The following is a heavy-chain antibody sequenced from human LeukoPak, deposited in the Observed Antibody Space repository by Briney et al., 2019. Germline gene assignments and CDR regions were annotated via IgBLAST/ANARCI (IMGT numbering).Heavy chain of an antibody. Sequence: PSQTLSLTCTVPGGSISSGGYYWSWIRQHPGKGLEWIGYIYYSGSTYYNPSLKSRVTISVDTSKNQFSLKLSSVTAADTAVYYCARGYYYGSGSYYSWGQGTLVTVSS. CDR1: GGSISSGGYY. CDR2: IYYSGST. CDR3: ARGYYYGSGSYYS. D-gene: IGHD3-10*01. J-gene: IGHJ4*02. V-gene: IGHV4-31*03.